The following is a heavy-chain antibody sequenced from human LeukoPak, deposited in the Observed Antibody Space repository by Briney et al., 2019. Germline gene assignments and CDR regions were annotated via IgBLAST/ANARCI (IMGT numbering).Heavy chain of an antibody. J-gene: IGHJ4*02. CDR1: GGTFSSYA. D-gene: IGHD2-21*01. CDR3: ARGDSSDH. CDR2: IIPILGIP. Sequence: SVKVSCKASGGTFSSYAITWVRQAPEQGLEWMGTIIPILGIPNYAQKFQGRVTITADKPTSTAYLELGSLRSEDTAVYYCARGDSSDHWGQGTLVTVSS. V-gene: IGHV1-69*04.